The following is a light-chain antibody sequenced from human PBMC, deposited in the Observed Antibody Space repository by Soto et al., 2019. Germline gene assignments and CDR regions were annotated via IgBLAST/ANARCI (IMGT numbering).Light chain of an antibody. CDR3: QQSYSVPCT. J-gene: IGKJ3*01. V-gene: IGKV1-39*01. CDR2: GAS. Sequence: DIQMTQSPSSLSASIGDRVTITCRASQTISNYLNWYQQKPGKAPSLLIYGASTLQSGVPSRFSGSGSGTDYTLTISSLETEDYATYDGQQSYSVPCTFGPGTKVDVK. CDR1: QTISNY.